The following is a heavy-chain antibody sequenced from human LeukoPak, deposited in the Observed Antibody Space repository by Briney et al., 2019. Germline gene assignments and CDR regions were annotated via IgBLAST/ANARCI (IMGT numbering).Heavy chain of an antibody. CDR2: IYYSGST. Sequence: PSETLSLTCAVYGGSFSGHYWSWIRQPPGKGLEWIGYIYYSGSTNYNPSLKSRVTISVDTSKNQFSLKLSSVTAADTAVYYCARAYSSSWYFQYFDYWGQGTLVTVSS. D-gene: IGHD6-13*01. CDR3: ARAYSSSWYFQYFDY. V-gene: IGHV4-59*11. CDR1: GGSFSGHY. J-gene: IGHJ4*02.